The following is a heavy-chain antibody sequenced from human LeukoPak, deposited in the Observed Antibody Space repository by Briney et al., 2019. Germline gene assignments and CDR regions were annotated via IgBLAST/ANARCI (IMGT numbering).Heavy chain of an antibody. D-gene: IGHD2-2*01. CDR2: IYYSEST. V-gene: IGHV4-30-4*01. CDR3: ARGLRPYCSSNRCSSLANFDY. CDR1: GVSISSGDYY. J-gene: IGHJ4*02. Sequence: ASETLSLTCTVSGVSISSGDYYWSWIRQPPGKGLEWIGYIYYSESTYYNPSLKSRVTISVDTSKNQFSLKLSSVTAADTAVYYCARGLRPYCSSNRCSSLANFDYWGQGALVTVSS.